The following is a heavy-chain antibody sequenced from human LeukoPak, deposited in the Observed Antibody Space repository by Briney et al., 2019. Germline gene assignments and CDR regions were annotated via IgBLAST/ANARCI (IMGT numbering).Heavy chain of an antibody. CDR1: GFTFSSYS. CDR2: ISSSSSYI. V-gene: IGHV3-21*01. J-gene: IGHJ6*03. D-gene: IGHD6-6*01. Sequence: GGSLRLSCAASGFTFSSYSMNWVRQAPGKGLEWVSSISSSSSYIYYADSVKGRFTISRDNAKNSLYLQMNSLRAEDTAVYYCARGHSSSPMLIYYYMDVWGKGTTVTVSS. CDR3: ARGHSSSPMLIYYYMDV.